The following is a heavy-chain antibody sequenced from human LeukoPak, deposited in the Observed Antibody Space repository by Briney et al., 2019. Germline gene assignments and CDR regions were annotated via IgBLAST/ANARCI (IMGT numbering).Heavy chain of an antibody. CDR3: ARVHSSGPHYGMDV. J-gene: IGHJ6*02. Sequence: GGSLRLSCAASGFTFSSYDMHWVRQATGKGLECVSAIGTAGDTYYPGSVKGRFTISRENAKNSLYLQMNSLRAGDTAVYYCARVHSSGPHYGMDVWGQGTTVTVSS. CDR2: IGTAGDT. D-gene: IGHD3-22*01. CDR1: GFTFSSYD. V-gene: IGHV3-13*01.